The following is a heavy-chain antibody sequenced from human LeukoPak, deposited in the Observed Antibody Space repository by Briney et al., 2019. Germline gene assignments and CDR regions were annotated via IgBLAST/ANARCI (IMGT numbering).Heavy chain of an antibody. CDR2: LYYTGSA. Sequence: SETLSLTCTVSGGSISSSYWSWIRQPPGKGLEWIGYLYYTGSAYHNPSLKSRVTISVDTSKNHFSLKLSSVTAADTAVCYCARLSGSGGWYPWAFDIWGQGTMVAVSS. CDR1: GGSISSSY. CDR3: ARLSGSGGWYPWAFDI. D-gene: IGHD6-19*01. J-gene: IGHJ3*02. V-gene: IGHV4-59*08.